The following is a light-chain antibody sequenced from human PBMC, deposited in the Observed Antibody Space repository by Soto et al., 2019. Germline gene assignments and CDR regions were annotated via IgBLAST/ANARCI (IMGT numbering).Light chain of an antibody. V-gene: IGKV1-9*01. CDR3: QQLNSYPSIT. CDR1: QGISSY. J-gene: IGKJ5*01. CDR2: AAS. Sequence: DLQLTQSPSFLSASVGDRVTITCRASQGISSYLAWYQQKPGKAPNLLIYAASTLQSGVPSRFSGSGSGTEFTLTISSLQPEDFATYYCQQLNSYPSITFGQGTRLEIK.